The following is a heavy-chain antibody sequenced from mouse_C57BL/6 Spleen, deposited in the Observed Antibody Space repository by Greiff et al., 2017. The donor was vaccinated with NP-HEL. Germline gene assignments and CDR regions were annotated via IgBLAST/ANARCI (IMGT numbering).Heavy chain of an antibody. V-gene: IGHV3-6*01. J-gene: IGHJ2*01. CDR3: AREDDYDGFDY. D-gene: IGHD2-4*01. Sequence: EVQLQESGPSLVKPSQSLSLTCSVTGYSITSGYYWNWIRQFPGNKLEWMGYISYDGSNNYNPSFKNRISITRDTSKNQFFLKLNSVTTEDTATYYCAREDDYDGFDYWGQGTTLTVSS. CDR2: ISYDGSN. CDR1: GYSITSGYY.